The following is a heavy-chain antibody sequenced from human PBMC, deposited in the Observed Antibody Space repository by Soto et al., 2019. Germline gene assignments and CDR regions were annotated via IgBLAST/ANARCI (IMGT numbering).Heavy chain of an antibody. J-gene: IGHJ4*02. CDR2: IYWDDDK. Sequence: SGPKLVNTTQALTLTCTFSGCSLSNRGVGVGWIRQPPGKALEWLALIYWDDDKRYSPSLKSRLTITKDTSKNQVVLTMTNMDPVDTATYYCAHSRYYYGSGSYQDYWGQGTLVTVSS. V-gene: IGHV2-5*02. CDR1: GCSLSNRGVG. CDR3: AHSRYYYGSGSYQDY. D-gene: IGHD3-10*01.